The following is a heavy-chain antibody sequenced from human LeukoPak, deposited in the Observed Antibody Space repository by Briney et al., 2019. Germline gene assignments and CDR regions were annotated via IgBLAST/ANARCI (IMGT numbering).Heavy chain of an antibody. CDR1: GFTFSSYA. Sequence: GGSLRLSCAASGFTFSSYAMSWVRQAPGKGLEWVSAISGSGGSTYYADSVKGRSTISRDNSRNTLYLQMNSLRAEDTAVYYCAKGGSFYYDTSGYLYWGQGTLVTVSS. D-gene: IGHD3-22*01. CDR2: ISGSGGST. CDR3: AKGGSFYYDTSGYLY. J-gene: IGHJ4*02. V-gene: IGHV3-23*01.